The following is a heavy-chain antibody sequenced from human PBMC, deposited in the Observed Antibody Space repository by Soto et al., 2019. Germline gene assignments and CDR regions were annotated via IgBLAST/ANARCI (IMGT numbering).Heavy chain of an antibody. CDR3: ARAATVAFDI. CDR2: ISWNSGSI. J-gene: IGHJ3*02. Sequence: GGSLRLSCAASGFTFDDYAMHWVRQAPGKGLEWVSGISWNSGSIGHADSVKGRFTISRDNAKNSLYLQMNSLRAEDTALYYCARAATVAFDIWGQGTMVTVSS. CDR1: GFTFDDYA. V-gene: IGHV3-9*01. D-gene: IGHD5-18*01.